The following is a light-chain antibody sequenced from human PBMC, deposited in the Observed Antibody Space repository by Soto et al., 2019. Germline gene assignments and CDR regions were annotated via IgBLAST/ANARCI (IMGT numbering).Light chain of an antibody. J-gene: IGLJ2*01. V-gene: IGLV2-23*02. CDR1: SSDVGPYNL. CDR2: EVV. CDR3: CSYAGSSMFV. Sequence: QSALTQPDSVSGSPGQSITISCTGSSSDVGPYNLVSWYQHHPGKAPKLMISEVVKRPSGVSNRFSGSKSGNTASLTISGLQAEDEADYYCCSYAGSSMFVFGGGTKLTVL.